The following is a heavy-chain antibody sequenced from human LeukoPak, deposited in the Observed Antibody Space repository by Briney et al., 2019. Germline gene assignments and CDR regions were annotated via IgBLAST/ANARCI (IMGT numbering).Heavy chain of an antibody. CDR3: TRYQLPVRYFDY. V-gene: IGHV3-72*01. CDR1: GFTFSDHY. CDR2: IRNKANSYTT. J-gene: IGHJ4*02. D-gene: IGHD2-2*01. Sequence: GGSLRLSCAASGFTFSDHYMDWIRQAPGKGLEWVARIRNKANSYTTEYAASVEGRFTISRDDSKNSLYLQMNSLKTEDTAVYYCTRYQLPVRYFDYWGQGTLVTVPS.